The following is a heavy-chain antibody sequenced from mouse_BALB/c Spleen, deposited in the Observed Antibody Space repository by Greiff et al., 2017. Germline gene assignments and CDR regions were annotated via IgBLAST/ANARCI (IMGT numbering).Heavy chain of an antibody. J-gene: IGHJ3*01. Sequence: EVNLVESGGGLVKPGGSLKLSCAASGFTFSDYYMYWVRQTPEKRLEWVATISDGGSYTYYPDSVKGRFTISRDNAKNNLYLQMSSLKSEDTAMYYCARDKGYYRYDWFAYWGQGTLVTVSA. D-gene: IGHD2-14*01. CDR3: ARDKGYYRYDWFAY. V-gene: IGHV5-4*02. CDR1: GFTFSDYY. CDR2: ISDGGSYT.